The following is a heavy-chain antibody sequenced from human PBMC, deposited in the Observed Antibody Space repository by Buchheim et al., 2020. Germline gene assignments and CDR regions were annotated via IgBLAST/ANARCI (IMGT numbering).Heavy chain of an antibody. V-gene: IGHV5-51*03. J-gene: IGHJ5*02. CDR3: VRQQGSINNWFDP. CDR1: GYSFTKYW. Sequence: EVQLVQSGAEVKKAGEFLKISCKGSGYSFTKYWIGWVRQMPGKGLEWMGIIYPDDSDTKYSPSFEGQVTISADKSINTAFTHWSSLKASDTAMYYCVRQQGSINNWFDPWGQGTL. D-gene: IGHD3-10*01. CDR2: IYPDDSDT.